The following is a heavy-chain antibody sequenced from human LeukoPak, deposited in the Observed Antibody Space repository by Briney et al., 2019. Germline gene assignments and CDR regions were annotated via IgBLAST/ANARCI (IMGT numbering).Heavy chain of an antibody. CDR3: ARDRYSRFDP. J-gene: IGHJ5*02. V-gene: IGHV4-59*01. CDR2: IYYSGST. Sequence: SETLSLTCAVSGGSISCYYWSWIRQPPGKGLEWIGYIYYSGSTNYNPSLKSRVTISVDTSKNQFSLKLSSVTAADTAVYYCARDRYSRFDPWGQGTLVTVSS. CDR1: GGSISCYY. D-gene: IGHD3-9*01.